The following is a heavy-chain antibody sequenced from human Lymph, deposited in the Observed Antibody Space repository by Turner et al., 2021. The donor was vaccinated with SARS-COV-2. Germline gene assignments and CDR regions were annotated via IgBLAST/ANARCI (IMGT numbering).Heavy chain of an antibody. V-gene: IGHV3-30*04. Sequence: QVQLVESGGGVVQPGRSLRLSCPASGFTLGSYAMHWVRQAPGKGLEWVAVISYDGSNKYYADSVKGRFTISRDNSKNTLYLQVNSLRAEDTAVFYCATLFTIPYYSDSSGYYTDYWGQGTLVTVSS. D-gene: IGHD3-22*01. J-gene: IGHJ4*02. CDR2: ISYDGSNK. CDR3: ATLFTIPYYSDSSGYYTDY. CDR1: GFTLGSYA.